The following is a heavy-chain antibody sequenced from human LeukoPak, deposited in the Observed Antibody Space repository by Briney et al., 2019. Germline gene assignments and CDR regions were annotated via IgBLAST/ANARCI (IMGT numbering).Heavy chain of an antibody. CDR1: GYTFTGYY. D-gene: IGHD1-26*01. V-gene: IGHV1-46*01. J-gene: IGHJ3*02. CDR3: ARGRYSGSYRDAFDI. Sequence: ASVKVSCKASGYTFTGYYMHWVRQAPGQGLEWMGIINLSGGSTSYAQKFQGRVTMTRDTSTSTVYMELSSLRSEDTAVFYCARGRYSGSYRDAFDIWGQGTMVTVSS. CDR2: INLSGGST.